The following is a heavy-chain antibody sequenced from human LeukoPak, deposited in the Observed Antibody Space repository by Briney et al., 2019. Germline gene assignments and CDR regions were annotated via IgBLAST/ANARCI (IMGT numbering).Heavy chain of an antibody. D-gene: IGHD3-22*01. V-gene: IGHV4-4*02. CDR2: INHSGST. CDR3: ARVVITKNFDY. CDR1: GGSISSSNW. J-gene: IGHJ4*02. Sequence: PSETLSLTCAVSGGSISSSNWWSWVRQPPGKGLEWIGEINHSGSTNYNPSLKSRVTISVDTSKNQFSLKLSSVTAADTAVYYCARVVITKNFDYWGQGTLVTVSS.